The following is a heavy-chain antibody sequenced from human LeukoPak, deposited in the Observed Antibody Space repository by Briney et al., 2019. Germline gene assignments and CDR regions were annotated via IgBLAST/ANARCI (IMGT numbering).Heavy chain of an antibody. J-gene: IGHJ4*02. CDR1: GYTFPLYF. V-gene: IGHV1-2*02. Sequence: ASVKVYCKTSGYTFPLYFIHWVRQAPGQGLEWIGYIDPSNGVTSFAQKFQSRVTLTSDTSIRTAYMDLSGLTSDDTAVYFCARQRAFDYWGQGALVTVSS. CDR2: IDPSNGVT. CDR3: ARQRAFDY.